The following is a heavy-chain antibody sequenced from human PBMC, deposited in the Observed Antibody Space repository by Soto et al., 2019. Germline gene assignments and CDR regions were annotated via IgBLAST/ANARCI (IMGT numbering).Heavy chain of an antibody. D-gene: IGHD3-3*01. J-gene: IGHJ6*02. CDR1: GFTFSSYA. V-gene: IGHV3-30-3*01. Sequence: PGGSLRLSCAASGFTFSSYAMHWVRQAPGKGLEWVAVISYDGSNKYYADSVKGRFTISRDNSKNTLYLQMNSLRAEDTAVYYCARDGRAYDFWSGYYNEYATDVWGQGTTVTVSS. CDR3: ARDGRAYDFWSGYYNEYATDV. CDR2: ISYDGSNK.